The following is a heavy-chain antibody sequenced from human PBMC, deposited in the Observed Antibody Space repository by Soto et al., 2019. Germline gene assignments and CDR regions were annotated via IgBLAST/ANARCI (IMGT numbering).Heavy chain of an antibody. J-gene: IGHJ4*02. D-gene: IGHD3-22*01. CDR3: ARVVDSSD. CDR1: GFTFSSYA. CDR2: ISYDGSNK. Sequence: PGGSLRLSCAASGFTFSSYAMHWVRQAPGKGLEWVAVISYDGSNKYYAGSVKGRFTISRDNSKNTLYLQMNSLRAEDTAVYYCARVVDSSDWGQGTLVTVSS. V-gene: IGHV3-30-3*01.